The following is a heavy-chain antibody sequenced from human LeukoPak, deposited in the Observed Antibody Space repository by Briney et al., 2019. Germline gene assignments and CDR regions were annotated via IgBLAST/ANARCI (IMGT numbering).Heavy chain of an antibody. CDR3: ARVGAPNYYGSGSYYQTWFDP. D-gene: IGHD3-10*01. CDR1: AGTSTSSTR. V-gene: IGHV4-4*02. CDR2: IDHTGST. J-gene: IGHJ5*02. Sequence: SEPLSPILAVAAGTSTSSTRWGRVRQPPDKGLEWTGAIDHTGSTTYNPSLKSRVTISVDKSKNQFSLKLSSVTAADTAVYYCARVGAPNYYGSGSYYQTWFDPWGQGTLVTVSS.